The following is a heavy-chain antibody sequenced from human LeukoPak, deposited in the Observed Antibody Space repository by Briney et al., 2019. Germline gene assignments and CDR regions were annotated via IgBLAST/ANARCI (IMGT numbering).Heavy chain of an antibody. V-gene: IGHV3-33*01. CDR2: IWYDGTNK. CDR1: GFSFSSQG. CDR3: ARDKNDAFDI. Sequence: GGSLRLSCAASGFSFSSQGIHWVRHAPGKGLEWVAVIWYDGTNKYYADCVEGRLTIYRDNSKRTVYLQMDSLRAEGTAVYYCARDKNDAFDIWGQGTMVTVSS. J-gene: IGHJ3*02.